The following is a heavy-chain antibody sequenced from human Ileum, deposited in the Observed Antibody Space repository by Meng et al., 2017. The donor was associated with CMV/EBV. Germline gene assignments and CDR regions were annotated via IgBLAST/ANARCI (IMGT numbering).Heavy chain of an antibody. CDR2: IYRDGTT. D-gene: IGHD2-21*02. Sequence: QVHRKRWGAGLLQPSETLPRPCSVYGVSFSYYYWTWIRQPPGKGLGWIGEIYRDGTTNYDPSLKSRVSISEATSKNQFSLKLTSVTAADTAVYYCARSTKADCWEVLTYWGQGTLVTVSS. J-gene: IGHJ4*02. V-gene: IGHV4-34*01. CDR3: ARSTKADCWEVLTY. CDR1: GVSFSYYY.